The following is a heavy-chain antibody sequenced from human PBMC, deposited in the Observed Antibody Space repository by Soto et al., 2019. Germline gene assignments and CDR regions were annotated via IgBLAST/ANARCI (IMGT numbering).Heavy chain of an antibody. CDR3: TRHGSGDYFLFDP. J-gene: IGHJ5*02. V-gene: IGHV3-74*02. Sequence: VQLVESGGGVVQPGRSLRLSCAASGFTFSSYGMHWVRQAPGKGLEWVSRASPDGTSTSYADSVKGRFTISRDNAKHTLFMQMNSLRAEDTAVYYCTRHGSGDYFLFDPWGQGTLVTVSS. CDR2: ASPDGTST. D-gene: IGHD4-17*01. CDR1: GFTFSSYG.